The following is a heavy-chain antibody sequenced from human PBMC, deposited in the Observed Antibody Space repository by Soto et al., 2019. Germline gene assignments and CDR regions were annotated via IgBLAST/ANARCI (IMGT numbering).Heavy chain of an antibody. V-gene: IGHV3-49*03. CDR2: IRSKAYGGTT. Sequence: GGSLRLSCTASGFTFGDYAMSWFRQAPGKGLEWVGFIRSKAYGGTTEYAASVKGRFTISRDDSKSIAYLQMNSLKTEDTAVYYCTRFGRPMIVVVPAAHDYWGQGTLVTVSS. D-gene: IGHD2-2*01. CDR1: GFTFGDYA. CDR3: TRFGRPMIVVVPAAHDY. J-gene: IGHJ4*02.